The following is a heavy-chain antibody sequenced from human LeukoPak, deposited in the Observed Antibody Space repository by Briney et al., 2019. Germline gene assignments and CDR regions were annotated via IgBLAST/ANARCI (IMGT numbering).Heavy chain of an antibody. Sequence: SETLSLTCAVYGGSFIGYYWNWIRQPPGKGLEWIGEINHFGSTNYNPSLKSRVTISVDTSKNQFSLKLSSVTAADTAVYYCARVTYYGSGSYYNDYYYYMDVWGKGTTVTVSS. CDR1: GGSFIGYY. CDR3: ARVTYYGSGSYYNDYYYYMDV. D-gene: IGHD3-10*01. V-gene: IGHV4-34*01. CDR2: INHFGST. J-gene: IGHJ6*03.